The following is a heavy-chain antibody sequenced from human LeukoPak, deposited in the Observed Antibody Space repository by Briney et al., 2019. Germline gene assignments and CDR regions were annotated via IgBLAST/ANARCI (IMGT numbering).Heavy chain of an antibody. J-gene: IGHJ3*02. CDR3: AKDYYDSSGYSLPRAFDI. D-gene: IGHD3-22*01. V-gene: IGHV3-30*18. CDR1: GFTFSSYG. Sequence: GGSLRLSCAASGFTFSSYGMHWVRQAPGKGLEWVAVISYDGSNKYYADSVKGRFTLSRDNSKNTLYLQMNSLRAEDTAVYYCAKDYYDSSGYSLPRAFDIWGQGTMVTVSS. CDR2: ISYDGSNK.